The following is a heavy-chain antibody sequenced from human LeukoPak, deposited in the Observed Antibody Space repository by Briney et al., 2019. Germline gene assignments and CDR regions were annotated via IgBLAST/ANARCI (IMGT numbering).Heavy chain of an antibody. Sequence: PGRSLRLSCAASGFTFSSYAMHWVRQAPGKGLEWVAVISYDGSNKYYADSVKGRFTISRDNSKNTLYLQMNSLGAEDTAVYYCARVGSGSYYYYYYYGMDVWGQGTTVTVSS. CDR2: ISYDGSNK. D-gene: IGHD3-10*01. CDR1: GFTFSSYA. V-gene: IGHV3-30-3*01. CDR3: ARVGSGSYYYYYYYGMDV. J-gene: IGHJ6*02.